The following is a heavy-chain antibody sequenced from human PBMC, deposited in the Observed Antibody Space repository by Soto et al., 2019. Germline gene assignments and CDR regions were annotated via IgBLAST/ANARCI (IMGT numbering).Heavy chain of an antibody. D-gene: IGHD3-3*01. Sequence: PGGSLRLSCAASGFTFSSYAMSWVRQAPGKGLEWVSAISGSGGSTYYADSVKGRFTISRDNSKNTLYLQMNSLRAEDTAVYYCAKVRDYDFWSGYHAPYYGMDVWGQGTTVTVSS. CDR3: AKVRDYDFWSGYHAPYYGMDV. CDR2: ISGSGGST. CDR1: GFTFSSYA. J-gene: IGHJ6*02. V-gene: IGHV3-23*01.